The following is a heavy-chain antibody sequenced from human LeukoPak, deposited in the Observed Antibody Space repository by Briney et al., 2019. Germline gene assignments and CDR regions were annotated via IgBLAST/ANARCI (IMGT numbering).Heavy chain of an antibody. CDR3: ATSGRIAAAGNAFDI. D-gene: IGHD6-13*01. J-gene: IGHJ3*02. CDR1: GGTFSSYA. Sequence: SVKVSCKASGGTFSSYAISWVRQAPGQGLEWMGGISPIFGTANYAQKFQGRVTITADKSTSTAYMELSSLRSEDTAVYYCATSGRIAAAGNAFDIWGQGTMVTVSS. V-gene: IGHV1-69*06. CDR2: ISPIFGTA.